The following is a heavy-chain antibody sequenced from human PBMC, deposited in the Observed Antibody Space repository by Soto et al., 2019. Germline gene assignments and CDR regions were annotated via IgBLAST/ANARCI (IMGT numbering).Heavy chain of an antibody. J-gene: IGHJ2*01. Sequence: QVQLLQSGAEVKEPGASVKVSCKTSGYMFSSHGLYWVRQAPGQGLEWMGWISPKSGDTNYVQSLQGRLTLSTDTSTSTAYLELRSRTSDDTAVYYCGREAVDYDWYCDLWGRGPTVTVSS. D-gene: IGHD4-17*01. CDR2: ISPKSGDT. V-gene: IGHV1-18*01. CDR3: GREAVDYDWYCDL. CDR1: GYMFSSHG.